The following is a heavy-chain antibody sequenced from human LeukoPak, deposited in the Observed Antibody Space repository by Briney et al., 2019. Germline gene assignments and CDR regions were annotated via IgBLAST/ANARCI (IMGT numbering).Heavy chain of an antibody. CDR2: IYYSGST. J-gene: IGHJ5*02. V-gene: IGHV4-39*07. D-gene: IGHD2-2*01. Sequence: NPSETLSLTCTVSGGSISSSSYYWGWIRQPPGKGLEWIGSIYYSGSTYYNPSLKSRVTISVDRSKNQFSLKLSSVTAADTAVYYCARAPSHCSTISCYSRWFDPWGQGTLVTVSS. CDR1: GGSISSSSYY. CDR3: ARAPSHCSTISCYSRWFDP.